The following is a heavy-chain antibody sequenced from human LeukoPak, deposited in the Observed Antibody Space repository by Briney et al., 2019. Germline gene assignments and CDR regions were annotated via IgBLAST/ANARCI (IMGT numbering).Heavy chain of an antibody. J-gene: IGHJ4*02. CDR1: GYGFTSYW. Sequence: GESLKISCKGSGYGFTSYWISWVRQMPGKGLEWMGRIDPSDSYTNYSPSFQGHVTISADKSISTAYLQWSSLKASDTAMYYCARGMGYSSSWYDYWGQGTLVTVSS. CDR3: ARGMGYSSSWYDY. D-gene: IGHD6-13*01. CDR2: IDPSDSYT. V-gene: IGHV5-10-1*01.